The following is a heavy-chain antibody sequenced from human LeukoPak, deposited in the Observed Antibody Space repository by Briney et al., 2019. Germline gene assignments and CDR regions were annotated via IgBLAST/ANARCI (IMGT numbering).Heavy chain of an antibody. Sequence: GGSLRLSCVASGFTFSSSAMSWVRQAPGKGLEWVSVISGSTGNTYYTDSVKGRFTISRDNSKNTLYLQLNSLRAEDTAVYYCARALGIMALDYWGQGTLVTVSS. CDR1: GFTFSSSA. CDR2: ISGSTGNT. J-gene: IGHJ4*02. V-gene: IGHV3-23*01. D-gene: IGHD7-27*01. CDR3: ARALGIMALDY.